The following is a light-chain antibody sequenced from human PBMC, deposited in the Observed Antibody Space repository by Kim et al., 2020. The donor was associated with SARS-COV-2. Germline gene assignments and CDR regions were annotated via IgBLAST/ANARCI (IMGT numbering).Light chain of an antibody. J-gene: IGKJ1*01. CDR3: QQYDSYSWT. CDR2: KAS. Sequence: DIQMTQSPSTLSASVGDRVTITCRASQNIDTWLAWYQQKAGKAPKLLIYKASTLETGVPARFSGSGSGTEFTLTISSLQPDDFATYYCQQYDSYSWTFGQGTKVEIK. CDR1: QNIDTW. V-gene: IGKV1-5*03.